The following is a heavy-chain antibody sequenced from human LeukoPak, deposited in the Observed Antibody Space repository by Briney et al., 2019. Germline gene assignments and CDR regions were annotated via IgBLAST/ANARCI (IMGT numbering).Heavy chain of an antibody. J-gene: IGHJ6*02. CDR3: ARGSPIDYSSSCYVLYYYYYGMDV. D-gene: IGHD6-13*01. CDR1: GYTFTSYD. CDR2: MNPNSGNT. Sequence: ASVKVSCKASGYTFTSYDINWVRQATGQGLEWMGWMNPNSGNTGYAQKFQGRVTMTRNTSISTAYMELSSLRSEDTAVYYCARGSPIDYSSSCYVLYYYYYGMDVWGQGTTVTVSS. V-gene: IGHV1-8*01.